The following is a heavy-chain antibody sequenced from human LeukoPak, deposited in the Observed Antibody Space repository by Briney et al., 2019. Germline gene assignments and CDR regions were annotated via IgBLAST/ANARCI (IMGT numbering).Heavy chain of an antibody. CDR3: ARPARSGSYSDTNFDY. J-gene: IGHJ4*02. V-gene: IGHV1-2*02. CDR2: INPNSGGT. Sequence: ASVKVSCKTSGYTFTDYYIHWVRQAPGQGLEWMGCINPNSGGTNYAQNFRGRVTMTRDTSISTAYMELSRLRSGDTAAYYCARPARSGSYSDTNFDYWGQGAWSPSPQ. D-gene: IGHD3-16*01. CDR1: GYTFTDYY.